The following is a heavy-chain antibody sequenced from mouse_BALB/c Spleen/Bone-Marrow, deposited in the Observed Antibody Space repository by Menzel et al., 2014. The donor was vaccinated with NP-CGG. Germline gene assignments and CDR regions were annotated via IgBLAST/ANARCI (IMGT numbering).Heavy chain of an antibody. D-gene: IGHD3-3*01. CDR1: GFDFRRYW. CDR2: INPNSRTI. Sequence: EVKLLESGGGLVQPGGSLKLSCAASGFDFRRYWMSWVRQAPGKGLEWIGEINPNSRTINYTPFLKDKFIISRDNAKNTLYLQMSRVRSEDTALYYCARLGDRGWFAYWGQGTLVTVSA. CDR3: ARLGDRGWFAY. V-gene: IGHV4-1*02. J-gene: IGHJ3*01.